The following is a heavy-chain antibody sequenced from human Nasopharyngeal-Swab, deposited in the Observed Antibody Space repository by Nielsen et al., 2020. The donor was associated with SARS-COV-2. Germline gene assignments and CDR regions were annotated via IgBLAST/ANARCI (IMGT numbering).Heavy chain of an antibody. CDR3: ARGLTGHIVQWIPSPY. V-gene: IGHV3-23*01. Sequence: GESLKISCAASGFSITTYGMTWVRQAPGKGLEWVSGISELGSGIYYADSVRGRFTISRDTSKNTVYLQMNTVRVEDTGLYYCARGLTGHIVQWIPSPYWGQGTLVTVSP. CDR2: ISELGSGI. J-gene: IGHJ4*02. CDR1: GFSITTYG. D-gene: IGHD1-14*01.